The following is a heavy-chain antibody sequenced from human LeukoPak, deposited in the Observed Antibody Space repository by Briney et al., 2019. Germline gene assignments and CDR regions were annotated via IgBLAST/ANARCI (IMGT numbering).Heavy chain of an antibody. Sequence: PGGSLRLSCAASGFIFSSYAMSWVRQAPGKGLEWVSTISGSGGSTYYADSVKGRFTISRDNSKNSLYLQMNSLRAEDTSVYSWGGRLSSDYYYRGVGGKGPPVTV. CDR1: GFIFSSYA. CDR3: GGRLSSDYYYRGV. CDR2: ISGSGGST. D-gene: IGHD3-16*01. V-gene: IGHV3-23*01. J-gene: IGHJ6*03.